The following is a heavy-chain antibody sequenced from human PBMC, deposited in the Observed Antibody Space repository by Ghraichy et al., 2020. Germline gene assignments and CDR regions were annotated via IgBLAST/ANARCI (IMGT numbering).Heavy chain of an antibody. D-gene: IGHD1-1*01. Sequence: SETLSLTCAVSGASISSNNWWTWVRQPPGKGLEWIGETSLGGNTNYNPSLKSRVTISVDKSKNHFSLKLSSVTAADTAVYYCARELEPKYYYGMDVWGQGTTVTVSS. J-gene: IGHJ6*02. CDR1: GASISSNNW. V-gene: IGHV4-4*02. CDR2: TSLGGNT. CDR3: ARELEPKYYYGMDV.